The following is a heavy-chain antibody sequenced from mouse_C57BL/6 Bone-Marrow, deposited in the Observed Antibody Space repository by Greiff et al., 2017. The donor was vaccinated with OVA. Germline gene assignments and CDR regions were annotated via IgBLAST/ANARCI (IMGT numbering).Heavy chain of an antibody. CDR3: ARDRGVYYDYDVGAWFAY. CDR1: GFTFSSYS. J-gene: IGHJ3*01. Sequence: EVQVVESGGGLVKPGGSLKLSCAASGFTFSSYSMSWVRQTPEKRLEWVATISDGGSYTYYPDNVKGRFTISRDNAKNNLYLQMSHLKSEDTAMYYCARDRGVYYDYDVGAWFAYWGQGTLVTVSA. CDR2: ISDGGSYT. D-gene: IGHD2-4*01. V-gene: IGHV5-4*01.